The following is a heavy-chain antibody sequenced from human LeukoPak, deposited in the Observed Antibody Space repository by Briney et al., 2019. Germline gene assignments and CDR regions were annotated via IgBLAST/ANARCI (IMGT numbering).Heavy chain of an antibody. CDR1: SGSVSSYY. V-gene: IGHV4-59*08. Sequence: SETPSLTCLVSSGSVSSYYWTWIRQPPGKGLEWIGYIYHTGSNNYSPSLKSRVTMYVDTSKNQLSLKLSSVTAADTAMYYCARARYTNSWYAVDIWGQGTMVTVSS. D-gene: IGHD6-13*01. CDR2: IYHTGSN. J-gene: IGHJ3*02. CDR3: ARARYTNSWYAVDI.